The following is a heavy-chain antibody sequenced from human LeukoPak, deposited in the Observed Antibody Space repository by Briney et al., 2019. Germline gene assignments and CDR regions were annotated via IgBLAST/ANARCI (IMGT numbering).Heavy chain of an antibody. CDR3: ARRAPPCDSTSCYLGAFDI. V-gene: IGHV1-69*05. D-gene: IGHD2-2*01. J-gene: IGHJ3*02. CDR1: GGTFSSYA. CDR2: IIPIFGTA. Sequence: SVMVSCKASGGTFSSYAISWVRQAPGQGLEWMGGIIPIFGTANYAQKFQGRVTITTDESTSTAYMELSSLRSEDPAVYYCARRAPPCDSTSCYLGAFDIWGQGTMVTVSS.